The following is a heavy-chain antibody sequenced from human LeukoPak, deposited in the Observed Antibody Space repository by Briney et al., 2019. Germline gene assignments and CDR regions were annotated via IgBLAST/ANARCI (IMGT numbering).Heavy chain of an antibody. CDR3: ARELYDYGDPERDSDAFDI. CDR1: GGSISSYY. V-gene: IGHV4-59*01. CDR2: IYYSGST. D-gene: IGHD4-17*01. J-gene: IGHJ3*02. Sequence: SETLSLTCTVSGGSISSYYWSWIRQAPGKGLEWIGYIYYSGSTNYNPSLKSRVTISVDTSKNQFSLKLSSVTAADTAVYYCARELYDYGDPERDSDAFDIWGQGTMVTVSS.